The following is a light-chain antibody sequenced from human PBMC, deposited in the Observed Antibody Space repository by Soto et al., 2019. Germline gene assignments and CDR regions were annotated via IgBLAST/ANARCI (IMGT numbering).Light chain of an antibody. CDR3: QQYGRSPLLYT. Sequence: ENVLTQSPGTLSLSPGERATLSCRASQSVTSNFLAWYQQKPAQAPGLLIYGASTRAAGVPDRFSGSGSGTDFTLTITRLEPEDFAVYYCQQYGRSPLLYTFGQGTKLGVK. V-gene: IGKV3-20*01. J-gene: IGKJ2*01. CDR1: QSVTSNF. CDR2: GAS.